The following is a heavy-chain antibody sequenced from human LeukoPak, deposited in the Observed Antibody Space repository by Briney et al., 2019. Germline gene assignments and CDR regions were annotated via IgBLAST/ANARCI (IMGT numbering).Heavy chain of an antibody. Sequence: GRSLRLSCAASGFTFSSYGMHWVRQAPGKGLEWVAVISYDGSNRYYADSVKGRFTISRDNSKNTLYPQMNSLRAEDTAVYYCAKAEDTAMVDYWGQGTLVTVSS. V-gene: IGHV3-30*18. D-gene: IGHD5-18*01. J-gene: IGHJ4*02. CDR3: AKAEDTAMVDY. CDR1: GFTFSSYG. CDR2: ISYDGSNR.